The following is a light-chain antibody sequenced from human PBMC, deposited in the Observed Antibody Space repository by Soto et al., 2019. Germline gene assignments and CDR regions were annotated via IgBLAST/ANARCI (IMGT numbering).Light chain of an antibody. J-gene: IGLJ2*01. CDR1: SSDVGGYNY. V-gene: IGLV2-11*01. CDR3: CSYAGSYSVV. Sequence: QSALTQPPSASGSPGQPVIISCTGTSSDVGGYNYVSWFQQHPGKAPKLMIYDVSKRPSGVPDRFSGSKSGNTASLTISGLQAEDEADYYCCSYAGSYSVVFGGGTKLTVL. CDR2: DVS.